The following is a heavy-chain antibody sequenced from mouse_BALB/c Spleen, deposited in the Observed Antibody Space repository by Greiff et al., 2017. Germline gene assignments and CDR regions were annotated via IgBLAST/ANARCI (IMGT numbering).Heavy chain of an antibody. CDR1: GFTFSSYT. J-gene: IGHJ4*01. D-gene: IGHD2-3*01. CDR3: ARHHDGYHYYAMDY. CDR2: ISNGGGST. Sequence: DVKLVESGGGLVQPGGSLKLSCAASGFTFSSYTMSWVRQTPEKRLEWVAYISNGGGSTYYPDTVKGRFTISRDNAKNTLYLQMSSLKSEDTAMYYCARHHDGYHYYAMDYWGQGTSVTVSS. V-gene: IGHV5-12-2*01.